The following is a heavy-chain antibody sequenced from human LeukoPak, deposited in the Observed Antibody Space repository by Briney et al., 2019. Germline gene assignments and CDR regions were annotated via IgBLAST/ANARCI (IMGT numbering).Heavy chain of an antibody. V-gene: IGHV3-30*02. CDR2: IRNDGSNK. D-gene: IGHD3-9*01. Sequence: PGGSLRLSCAASGFTFSGYGMHWVRQAPGKGLEWVAFIRNDGSNKYYAGSMKGRFTISRDNSKNTLYLQINSLRTEDTAIYYCAKDDILTGYSLGYWGQGTLVTVSS. CDR1: GFTFSGYG. J-gene: IGHJ4*02. CDR3: AKDDILTGYSLGY.